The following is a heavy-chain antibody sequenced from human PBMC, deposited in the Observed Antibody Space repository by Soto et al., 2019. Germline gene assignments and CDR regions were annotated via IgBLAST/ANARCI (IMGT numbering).Heavy chain of an antibody. Sequence: QLQLQESGPGLVKPSETLSLTCTVSGGSISSSSYYWGWIRQPPGKGLEWIGSIYYSGSTYYNPSLKSRVTISVDTSKNQFSLKLSSVTAADTAVYSCARYGDLDYFDYWGQGTLVTVSS. CDR3: ARYGDLDYFDY. V-gene: IGHV4-39*01. CDR2: IYYSGST. J-gene: IGHJ4*02. D-gene: IGHD4-17*01. CDR1: GGSISSSSYY.